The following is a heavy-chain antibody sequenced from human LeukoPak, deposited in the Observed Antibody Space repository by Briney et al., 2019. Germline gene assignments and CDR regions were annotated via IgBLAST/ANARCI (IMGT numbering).Heavy chain of an antibody. CDR2: INHSGST. CDR1: GGSFSGYY. J-gene: IGHJ4*02. CDR3: ARGLGYSSSLLPGGY. V-gene: IGHV4-34*01. Sequence: SETLSLTCAVYGGSFSGYYWSWIRQPPGKGLEWIGEINHSGSTNYNPSLESRVTISVDTSMNQFSLKLSSVTAADTAVYYCARGLGYSSSLLPGGYWGQGTLVTVSS. D-gene: IGHD6-6*01.